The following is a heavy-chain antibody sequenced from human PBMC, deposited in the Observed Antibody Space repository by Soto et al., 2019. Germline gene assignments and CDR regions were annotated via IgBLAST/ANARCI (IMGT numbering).Heavy chain of an antibody. Sequence: ASVKVSCKASRYTFTSYYMHWVRQAPGQGLEWMGIINPSGGSTSYAQKFQGRVTMTRDTSTSTVYMELSSLRSEDTAVYYCARGLAYCGGDCYLTPDAFDIWGQGTMVTVSS. CDR1: RYTFTSYY. V-gene: IGHV1-46*01. D-gene: IGHD2-21*02. CDR3: ARGLAYCGGDCYLTPDAFDI. J-gene: IGHJ3*02. CDR2: INPSGGST.